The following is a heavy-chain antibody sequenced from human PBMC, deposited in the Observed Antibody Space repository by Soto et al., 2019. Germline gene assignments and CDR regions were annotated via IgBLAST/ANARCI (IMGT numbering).Heavy chain of an antibody. D-gene: IGHD6-13*01. CDR3: ARGARGIAAAEHFDY. Sequence: KPSETLSLTCTVSGGSISSYYWSWIRQPPGKGLEWIGYIYYSGSTNYNPSLKSRVTISVDTSKNQFSLKLSSVTAADTAVYYCARGARGIAAAEHFDYWGQGTLVTVSS. J-gene: IGHJ4*02. V-gene: IGHV4-59*01. CDR1: GGSISSYY. CDR2: IYYSGST.